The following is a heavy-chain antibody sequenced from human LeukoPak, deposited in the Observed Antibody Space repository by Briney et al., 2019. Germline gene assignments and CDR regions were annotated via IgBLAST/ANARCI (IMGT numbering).Heavy chain of an antibody. J-gene: IGHJ4*02. CDR3: ASLTYYYDSSGYYSPSTFDY. CDR2: IYTSGST. CDR1: GGSISRNF. V-gene: IGHV4-4*07. Sequence: PSETLSLTCTVSGGSISRNFWSWIRQPAGKGLEWIGRIYTSGSTNYNPSLKSRVTISVDTSKNQFSLKLSSVTAADTAVYYCASLTYYYDSSGYYSPSTFDYWGQGTPVTVSS. D-gene: IGHD3-22*01.